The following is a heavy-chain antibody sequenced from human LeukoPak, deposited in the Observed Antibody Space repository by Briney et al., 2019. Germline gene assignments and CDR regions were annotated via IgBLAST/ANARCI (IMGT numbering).Heavy chain of an antibody. J-gene: IGHJ4*02. Sequence: PGGSLRLSCAASGFTYANYAMHWVRQAPGKGLEWVSGIGWNSGSIDYADSVRGRFTISRDNAKKSLYLQMNSLRVEDTAWYYCAKVTGDIVGATTEFDYWGQGTLVTVSS. CDR1: GFTYANYA. V-gene: IGHV3-9*01. CDR2: IGWNSGSI. D-gene: IGHD1-26*01. CDR3: AKVTGDIVGATTEFDY.